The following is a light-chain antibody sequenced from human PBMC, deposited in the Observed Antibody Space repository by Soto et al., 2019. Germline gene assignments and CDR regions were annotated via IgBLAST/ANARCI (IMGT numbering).Light chain of an antibody. V-gene: IGKV3-20*01. J-gene: IGKJ1*01. CDR3: QQYGSPPT. CDR2: GAS. CDR1: QSVSSSY. Sequence: EIVLTQSPGTLSLSPGERATLSCRASQSVSSSYLAWYQQKPGQAPRLLIYGASSRATGIPDRFSGSVSGTDFSLTISRLEPEDFAVYYCQQYGSPPTFGQGTKVDIK.